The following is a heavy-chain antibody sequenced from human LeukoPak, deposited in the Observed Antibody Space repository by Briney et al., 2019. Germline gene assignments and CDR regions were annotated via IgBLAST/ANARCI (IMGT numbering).Heavy chain of an antibody. Sequence: EASVKVSCKASGGTFSSYAISWVRQAPGQGLEWMGGIIPIFDTANYAQKFQGRVTITADKSTSTAYMELSSLRSEDTAVYYCARVPDIVVVPAAMPYYYYMDVWGKGTTVTVSS. J-gene: IGHJ6*03. D-gene: IGHD2-2*01. CDR1: GGTFSSYA. V-gene: IGHV1-69*06. CDR2: IIPIFDTA. CDR3: ARVPDIVVVPAAMPYYYYMDV.